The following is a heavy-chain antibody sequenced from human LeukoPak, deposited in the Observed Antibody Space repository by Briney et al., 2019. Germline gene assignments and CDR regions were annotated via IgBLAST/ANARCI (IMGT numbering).Heavy chain of an antibody. Sequence: GGSLRLSCAASGFSLHDYGMSWVRLAPGKGLEWVSAINWNGGGAAYADSVKGRFTISRDNAKNSLYLQMNSLRAEDTAVYYCARAGSSGYYYEGSYYFDYWGQGTLVTVSS. D-gene: IGHD3-22*01. V-gene: IGHV3-20*04. CDR3: ARAGSSGYYYEGSYYFDY. J-gene: IGHJ4*02. CDR1: GFSLHDYG. CDR2: INWNGGGA.